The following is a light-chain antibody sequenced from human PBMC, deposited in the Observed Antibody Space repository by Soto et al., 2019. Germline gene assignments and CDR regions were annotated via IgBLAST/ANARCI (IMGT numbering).Light chain of an antibody. V-gene: IGKV1-5*03. CDR2: KAS. Sequence: DIQMTQSPSTLSASVGDRVTLTCRASQSIRFWLAWYQQKPGKAPKLLIYKASTLHSGLPSRFIGSGSGTEFNLTITSLQPDDFAIYYCQQYERYPYTFGQGTRLEIQ. CDR3: QQYERYPYT. J-gene: IGKJ2*01. CDR1: QSIRFW.